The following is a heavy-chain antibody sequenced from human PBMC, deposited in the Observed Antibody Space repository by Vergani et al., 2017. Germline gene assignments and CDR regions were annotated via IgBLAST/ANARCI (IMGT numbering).Heavy chain of an antibody. V-gene: IGHV1-46*01. D-gene: IGHD6-19*01. CDR1: GYTFTTHA. CDR3: ASDSHSGQRADR. J-gene: IGHJ4*02. CDR2: IIPTIDIT. Sequence: QVQLVQSGAEVKKPGASVKVSCEASGYTFTTHAIHWVRQAPGQGLEWMGRIIPTIDITTYAQNFQGRVTMTRDTSTSTVYMELSSLRSEDTAVYYCASDSHSGQRADRWGQGILVTV.